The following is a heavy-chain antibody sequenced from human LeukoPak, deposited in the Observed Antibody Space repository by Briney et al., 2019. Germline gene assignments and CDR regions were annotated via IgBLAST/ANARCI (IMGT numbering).Heavy chain of an antibody. Sequence: PSETLSLTCAVYGESFSAYCWSWIRQPPGKGLEWIGEINHSGSTNYNPSLKSRVTISIDTSENQFSLKLSSVTAADTAVYYCARSSSGPDYWGQGTLVTVSS. V-gene: IGHV4-34*01. CDR2: INHSGST. CDR3: ARSSSGPDY. CDR1: GESFSAYC. J-gene: IGHJ4*02. D-gene: IGHD3-22*01.